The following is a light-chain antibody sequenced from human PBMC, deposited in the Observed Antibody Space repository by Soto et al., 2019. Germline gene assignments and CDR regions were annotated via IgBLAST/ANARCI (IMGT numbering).Light chain of an antibody. J-gene: IGKJ5*01. Sequence: EIVLTQSPVTLSLSPGERATLSCRASHSINNYLAWYQQKPGQAPRLLIYDAYNRATGIPPRFSGSGSGTDFTLTISSLEPEDSAVYYCQQRHMWPITFGQGTRLEIK. CDR2: DAY. CDR1: HSINNY. CDR3: QQRHMWPIT. V-gene: IGKV3-11*01.